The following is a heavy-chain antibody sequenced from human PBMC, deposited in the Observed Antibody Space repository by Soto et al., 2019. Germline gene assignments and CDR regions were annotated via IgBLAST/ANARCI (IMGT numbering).Heavy chain of an antibody. CDR1: GGSISSSKW. CDR3: ARRIRHSSGGVDY. D-gene: IGHD6-19*01. V-gene: IGHV4-4*02. Sequence: SETLSLTCGVSGGSISSSKWWTWVRQPPGKGPEWIGEIYHSGSTNYNPSLTSRVTISVDTSKNQFSLTLSSVTAADTAVYYCARRIRHSSGGVDYWGQGTLVTVS. J-gene: IGHJ4*02. CDR2: IYHSGST.